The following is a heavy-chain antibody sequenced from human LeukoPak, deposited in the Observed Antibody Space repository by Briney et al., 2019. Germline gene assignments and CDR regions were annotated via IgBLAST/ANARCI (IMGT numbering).Heavy chain of an antibody. V-gene: IGHV3-30*18. CDR1: GFTFSSDG. CDR3: AKDASDYGDYYYGMDV. CDR2: ISYDGSNK. Sequence: GGSLRLSCAASGFTFSSDGMHWVRQAPGKGLEWVAVISYDGSNKYYADSVKGRFTISRDNSKNTLYLQMNSLRAEDTAVYYCAKDASDYGDYYYGMDVWGQGTTVTVSS. J-gene: IGHJ6*02. D-gene: IGHD4-17*01.